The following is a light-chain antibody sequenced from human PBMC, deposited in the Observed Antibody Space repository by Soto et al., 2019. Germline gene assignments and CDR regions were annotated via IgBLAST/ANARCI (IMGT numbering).Light chain of an antibody. J-gene: IGLJ1*01. CDR1: KNDIGVYDF. Sequence: QSVLTQPPSASGSPGQSVTISCTGTKNDIGVYDFVSWYQHHPGKAPRLIIYEVVQRPSGVPDRFSGSKSGNTASLTISGLQAEDEADYYCCSYAGSSTPYVFGTGTKVTVL. CDR2: EVV. CDR3: CSYAGSSTPYV. V-gene: IGLV2-8*01.